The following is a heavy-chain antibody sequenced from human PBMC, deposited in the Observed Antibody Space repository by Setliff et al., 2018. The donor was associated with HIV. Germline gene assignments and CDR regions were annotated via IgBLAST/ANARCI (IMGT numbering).Heavy chain of an antibody. D-gene: IGHD5-12*01. V-gene: IGHV1-69*13. Sequence: SVKVSCKAAGGTFSSYAISWVRQAPGQGLEWMGGISPILGTANYAQKFQGRVTITADESTSTAYMELNSLRSEDTAVYYCARPPSGWLQLEDALDSWGQGTMVTV. CDR3: ARPPSGWLQLEDALDS. CDR1: GGTFSSYA. J-gene: IGHJ3*02. CDR2: ISPILGTA.